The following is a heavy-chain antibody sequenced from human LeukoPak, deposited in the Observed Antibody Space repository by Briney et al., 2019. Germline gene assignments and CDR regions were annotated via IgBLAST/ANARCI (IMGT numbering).Heavy chain of an antibody. J-gene: IGHJ4*02. CDR3: ARSAVAGTLVFDC. CDR1: GYTFTSYY. Sequence: ASVKVSCKASGYTFTSYYMHWVRQAPGQGLEWMGIINPSGGSTSYAQKFQGRVTMTRDTSTGTVYMELSSLRSEDTAVYYCARSAVAGTLVFDCWGQGTLVTVSS. D-gene: IGHD6-19*01. CDR2: INPSGGST. V-gene: IGHV1-46*01.